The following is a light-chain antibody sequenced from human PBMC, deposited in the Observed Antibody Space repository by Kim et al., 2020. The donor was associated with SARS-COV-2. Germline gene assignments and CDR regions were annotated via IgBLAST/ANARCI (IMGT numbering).Light chain of an antibody. CDR3: QSYDSSLSGWV. V-gene: IGLV1-40*01. Sequence: QSVLTQPPSVSGAPGQRVTISCTGSSSNIGAGYDVQWYQQLPGAAPKFLIYANSNRPSGVPDRFSGSKSGTSASLAITGLQAEDEADYYCQSYDSSLSGWVFGGWTQLTVL. J-gene: IGLJ3*02. CDR2: ANS. CDR1: SSNIGAGYD.